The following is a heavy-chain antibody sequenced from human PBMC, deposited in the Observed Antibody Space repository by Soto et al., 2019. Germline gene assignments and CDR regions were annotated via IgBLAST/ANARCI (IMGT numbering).Heavy chain of an antibody. CDR2: ISGRDDTT. D-gene: IGHD5-12*01. CDR1: GFSVRGYG. V-gene: IGHV3-23*04. CDR3: EGSWT. Sequence: VQLVESGGDLTQPGGSLRLSCAASGFSVRGYGMSRVRQAPGKALEWVSGISGRDDTTYYTDSVRGRFTISKDTSKNTLYLQMNSLRVEDTAVYYCEGSWTWGQGTMVTVSS. J-gene: IGHJ3*01.